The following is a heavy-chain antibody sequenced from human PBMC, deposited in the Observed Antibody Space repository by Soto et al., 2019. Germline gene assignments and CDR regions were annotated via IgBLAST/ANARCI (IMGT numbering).Heavy chain of an antibody. J-gene: IGHJ4*02. CDR1: GFTFSSYG. CDR3: AKAPLGNYCSGGSCYSGGIDY. Sequence: QVQLVESGGGVVQPGRSLRLSCAASGFTFSSYGMHWVRQAPGKGLEWVAVISYDGSNKYYADSVQGRFTISRDNSKNTLYLQMNSLRAEDTAVYYCAKAPLGNYCSGGSCYSGGIDYWGQGTLVTVSS. D-gene: IGHD2-15*01. CDR2: ISYDGSNK. V-gene: IGHV3-30*18.